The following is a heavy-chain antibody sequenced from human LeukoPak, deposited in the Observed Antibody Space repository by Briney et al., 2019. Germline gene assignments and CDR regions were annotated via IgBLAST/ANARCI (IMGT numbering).Heavy chain of an antibody. Sequence: SETLSLTCAVYGGSFSVYYWSWIRQPPGKGLEWIGEIIHSASSNYNPSLKSRVSISVDTSKNQVSLKLSSVTAADTAVYYCARGHSSVVTAIPYYFDYWGQGTLVTVSS. CDR3: ARGHSSVVTAIPYYFDY. CDR1: GGSFSVYY. D-gene: IGHD2-21*02. V-gene: IGHV4-34*01. CDR2: IIHSASS. J-gene: IGHJ4*02.